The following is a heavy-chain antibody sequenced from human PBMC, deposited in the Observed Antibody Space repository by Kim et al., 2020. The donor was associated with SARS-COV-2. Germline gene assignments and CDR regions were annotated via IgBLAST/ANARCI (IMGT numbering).Heavy chain of an antibody. J-gene: IGHJ6*02. CDR2: ISGSDGNT. CDR1: GFTFSSYA. Sequence: GGSLRLSCAASGFTFSSYAMNWVRQAPGKGLEWVSIISGSDGNTYYADSVKGRFTISRDNSRNTLYLQINSLRAEDTAVYYCAKDGPRGCTSASCSSPDVWGQGTTVTVSS. D-gene: IGHD2-2*01. V-gene: IGHV3-23*01. CDR3: AKDGPRGCTSASCSSPDV.